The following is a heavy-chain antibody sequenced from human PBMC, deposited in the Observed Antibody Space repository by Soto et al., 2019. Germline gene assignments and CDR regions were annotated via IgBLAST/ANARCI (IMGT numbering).Heavy chain of an antibody. CDR3: EKDGAPRYCGRSTCHPAGAY. V-gene: IGHV3-30*18. J-gene: IGHJ4*02. CDR2: TSFDGSHK. D-gene: IGHD2-2*01. Sequence: QVLLVESGGGVVQPGRSLRLSCAGSGFTFSNYGLHWVRQAPGKGLEWVSFTSFDGSHKYYADSVKGRFTISRDNSNNMLYLPMDSLRAEDTAVYYCEKDGAPRYCGRSTCHPAGAYWGEGALVTVSS. CDR1: GFTFSNYG.